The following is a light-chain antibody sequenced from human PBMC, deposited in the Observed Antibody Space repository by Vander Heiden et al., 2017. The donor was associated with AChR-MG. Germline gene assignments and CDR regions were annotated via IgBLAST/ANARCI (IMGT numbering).Light chain of an antibody. CDR2: WAS. J-gene: IGKJ2*01. V-gene: IGKV4-1*01. Sequence: DIVMTQSPDSLAVPPGERATIHCKSSQSVLYSSNNKNYLAWYQQKPGQPPKLLIYWASTRESGVPDRFSGSGSGTDFTLTISSLQAEDVAVYYCQQYYSTPTFGQGTKLEIK. CDR1: QSVLYSSNNKNY. CDR3: QQYYSTPT.